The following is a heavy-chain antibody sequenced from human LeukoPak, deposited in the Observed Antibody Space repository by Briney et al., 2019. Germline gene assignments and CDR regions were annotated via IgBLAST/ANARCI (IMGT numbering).Heavy chain of an antibody. V-gene: IGHV4-39*07. CDR2: IYYSGST. CDR1: GGSISSSSYY. D-gene: IGHD6-19*01. J-gene: IGHJ4*02. CDR3: ARDHYSSGWYEEQDFDY. Sequence: PSETLSLTCTVSGGSISSSSYYWGWIRQPPGKGLEWIGSIYYSGSTYYNPSLKSRVTISVDTSKNQFSLKLSSVTAADTAVYYCARDHYSSGWYEEQDFDYWGQGTLVTVSS.